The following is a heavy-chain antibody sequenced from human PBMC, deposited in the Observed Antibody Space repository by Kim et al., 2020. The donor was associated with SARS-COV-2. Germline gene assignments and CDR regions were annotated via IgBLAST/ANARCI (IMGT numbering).Heavy chain of an antibody. J-gene: IGHJ6*02. CDR1: GFTFSSYE. D-gene: IGHD2-15*01. Sequence: GGSLRLSCAASGFTFSSYEMNWVRQAPGKGLEWVSYISSSGSTIYYADSVKGRFTISRDNAKNSLYLQMNSLRAEDTAVYYCAREGGRMGYCSGGSCYSIYYGMDVWGQGTTVTVSS. CDR3: AREGGRMGYCSGGSCYSIYYGMDV. CDR2: ISSSGSTI. V-gene: IGHV3-48*03.